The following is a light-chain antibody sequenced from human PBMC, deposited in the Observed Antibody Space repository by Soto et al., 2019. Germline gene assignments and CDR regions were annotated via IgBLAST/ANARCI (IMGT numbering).Light chain of an antibody. CDR2: QVS. J-gene: IGLJ3*02. Sequence: QSVLTQPPSVSGSPGQSVTISCTGTSIDVGNFDIVSWYQQPPGTAPKLLIYQVSNRPSGVPDRFSGSQSGNTASLNISGLQAEDEADYYCSLKTSSVTWVFGGGTKLTVL. CDR3: SLKTSSVTWV. V-gene: IGLV2-18*01. CDR1: SIDVGNFDI.